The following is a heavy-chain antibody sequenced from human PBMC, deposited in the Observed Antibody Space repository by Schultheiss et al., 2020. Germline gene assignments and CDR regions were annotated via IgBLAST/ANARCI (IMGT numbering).Heavy chain of an antibody. CDR3: ARGNMYSSGWYPFDY. J-gene: IGHJ4*02. V-gene: IGHV4-59*01. CDR1: GGSISSYY. CDR2: IYYSGST. D-gene: IGHD6-19*01. Sequence: SETLSLTCTVSGGSISSYYWSWIRQPPGKGLEWIGYIYYSGSTNYNPSLKSRVTISVDTSKNQFSLKLSSVTAADTAVYYCARGNMYSSGWYPFDYWGQGTLVTGSS.